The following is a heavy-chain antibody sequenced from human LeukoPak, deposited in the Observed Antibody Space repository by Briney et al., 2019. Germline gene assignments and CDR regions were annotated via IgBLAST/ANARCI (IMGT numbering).Heavy chain of an antibody. J-gene: IGHJ4*02. CDR1: GFTFSSYE. CDR2: ISSSGSTI. V-gene: IGHV3-48*03. Sequence: GGSLRLSCAASGFTFSSYEMSWVRQAPGKGLEWVSYISSSGSTIYFADSMKGRFTISRDNAKNSMYLLMNSLRAEDTAVYYCVRDRGYSYGYPFDYWGQGTLVTVFS. D-gene: IGHD5-18*01. CDR3: VRDRGYSYGYPFDY.